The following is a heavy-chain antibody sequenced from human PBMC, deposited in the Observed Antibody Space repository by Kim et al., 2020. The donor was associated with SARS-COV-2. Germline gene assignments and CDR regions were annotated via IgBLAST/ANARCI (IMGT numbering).Heavy chain of an antibody. CDR1: GFTVSSNY. J-gene: IGHJ6*01. D-gene: IGHD3-3*01. V-gene: IGHV3-53*01. CDR2: IYSGGST. Sequence: GGSLRPSCAASGFTVSSNYMSWVRQAPGKGLEWVSVIYSGGSTYYADSVKGRFTISRDNSKNTLYLQMNSLRAEDTAVYYCARVPRFLEWLPYLNYYYYG. CDR3: ARVPRFLEWLPYLNYYYYG.